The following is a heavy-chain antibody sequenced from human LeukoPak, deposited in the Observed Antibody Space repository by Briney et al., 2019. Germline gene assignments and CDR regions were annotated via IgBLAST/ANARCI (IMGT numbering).Heavy chain of an antibody. CDR1: GFTVSSNY. Sequence: GGSLRLSCAASGFTVSSNYMSWVRQAPGKGLEWVSVIYSGGSTYYADSVKGRFTISRDNSKNTLYLQMNSLRAEDTAVYYCARGPPRYCSSTSCYFYWGQGTLVTVSP. V-gene: IGHV3-53*01. CDR2: IYSGGST. D-gene: IGHD2-2*01. CDR3: ARGPPRYCSSTSCYFY. J-gene: IGHJ4*02.